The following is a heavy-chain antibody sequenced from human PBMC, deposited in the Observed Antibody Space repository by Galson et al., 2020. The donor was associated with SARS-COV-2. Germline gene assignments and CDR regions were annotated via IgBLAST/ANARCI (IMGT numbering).Heavy chain of an antibody. D-gene: IGHD3-16*01. CDR2: ISVHNGDT. J-gene: IGHJ5*02. Sequence: ASVKVSCKASGYTFTDYGISWVRQAPGEGLEWMGWISVHNGDTKYGQKFQGRVTMTTDTSTSTAYMEVTRLRFDDTAIYYCTRDRPLDYDAYADQVDLWGQGTLVTVSS. V-gene: IGHV1-18*04. CDR1: GYTFTDYG. CDR3: TRDRPLDYDAYADQVDL.